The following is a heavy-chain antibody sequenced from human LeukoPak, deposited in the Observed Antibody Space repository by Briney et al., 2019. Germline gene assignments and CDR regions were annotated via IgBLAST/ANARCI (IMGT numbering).Heavy chain of an antibody. CDR1: GFTYSRYW. CDR2: IKQGGSEK. D-gene: IGHD4-17*01. J-gene: IGHJ4*02. CDR3: ARTDTTTVTTRHFDY. V-gene: IGHV3-7*05. Sequence: GGSLRLSCAASGFTYSRYWMSWARQARGKGPEGVTNIKQGGSEKLCVDSVKRRFPIYRENAKHSLSAQVNSQRAGDAAILHCARTDTTTVTTRHFDYWGQGALVTVSS.